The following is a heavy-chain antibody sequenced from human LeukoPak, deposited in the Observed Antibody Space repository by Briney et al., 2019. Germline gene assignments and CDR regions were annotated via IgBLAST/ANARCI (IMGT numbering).Heavy chain of an antibody. CDR1: GYTFTSYA. CDR3: ASSMVRVRDAFDI. CDR2: ISAYNGNT. V-gene: IGHV1-18*01. Sequence: GASVKVSCKASGYTFTSYAMNWVRQAPGQGLEWMGWISAYNGNTNYAQKLQGRVTMTTDTSTSTAYMELRSLRSDDTAVYYCASSMVRVRDAFDIWGQGTMVTVSS. D-gene: IGHD3-10*01. J-gene: IGHJ3*02.